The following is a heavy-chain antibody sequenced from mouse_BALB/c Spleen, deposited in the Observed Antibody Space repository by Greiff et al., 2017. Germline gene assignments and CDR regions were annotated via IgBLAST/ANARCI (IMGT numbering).Heavy chain of an antibody. D-gene: IGHD1-2*01. V-gene: IGHV1-18*01. Sequence: QLQQSGPELVKPGASVKIPCKASGYTFTDYNMDWVKQGPGKSLEWIGDINPNNGGTIYNQKFKGKATLTVDKSSSTAYMELRSLTSEDTAVYYCARGIHYYGYKAMDYWGQGTSVTVSA. CDR2: INPNNGGT. CDR3: ARGIHYYGYKAMDY. CDR1: GYTFTDYN. J-gene: IGHJ4*01.